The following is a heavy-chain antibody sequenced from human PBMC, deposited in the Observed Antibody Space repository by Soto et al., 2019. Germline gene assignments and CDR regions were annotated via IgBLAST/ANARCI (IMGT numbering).Heavy chain of an antibody. V-gene: IGHV3-23*01. CDR3: ATFHPGTTNYYYYYMDV. J-gene: IGHJ6*03. D-gene: IGHD1-1*01. Sequence: GGSLRLSCAASGFTFSSYAMSWVRQAPGKGLEWVSAISGSGGSTYYADSVKGRFTISRDNSKNTLYLQMNSLRAEDTAVYYCATFHPGTTNYYYYYMDVWGKGTTVTVSS. CDR1: GFTFSSYA. CDR2: ISGSGGST.